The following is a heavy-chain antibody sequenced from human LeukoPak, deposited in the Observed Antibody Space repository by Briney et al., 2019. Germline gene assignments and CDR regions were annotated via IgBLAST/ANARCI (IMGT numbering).Heavy chain of an antibody. CDR1: GYTFTSYG. V-gene: IGHV1-18*01. CDR2: ISAYNGDT. J-gene: IGHJ4*02. CDR3: AKQGATAVAAGGDFDY. D-gene: IGHD6-19*01. Sequence: ASVTVSCTASGYTFTSYGISWVRQAPGQGLEWMGWISAYNGDTNYAQKLQGRVTMTTDTSTSTAYMELRSLRSDDTAVYYCAKQGATAVAAGGDFDYWGQGTLVTVSS.